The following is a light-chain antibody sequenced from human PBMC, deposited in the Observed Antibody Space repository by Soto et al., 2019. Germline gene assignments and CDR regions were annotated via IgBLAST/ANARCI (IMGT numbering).Light chain of an antibody. V-gene: IGKV3-20*01. CDR2: GAS. Sequence: ETVFTQPPVTPSLSPVETATLPRRASQSVSGDYLAWYQQRPGQAPKLLIYGASSMETGIPDRFSGSGFGTDFTLSISRLQPEDFAVYYCQQYGRFAVTFGQGTRLEIK. CDR1: QSVSGDY. J-gene: IGKJ5*01. CDR3: QQYGRFAVT.